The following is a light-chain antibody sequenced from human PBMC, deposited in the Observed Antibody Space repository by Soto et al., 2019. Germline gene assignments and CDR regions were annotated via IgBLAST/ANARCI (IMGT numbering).Light chain of an antibody. CDR1: SSEVGNYGL. Sequence: QSVLTQPASGSGSPGQSVTISCTGTSSEVGNYGLVSCYQQLPGKAPKFILYEGSKWHSGVSNRFSGSKSGNTASLTISGLQAEDEADYYCCSYAGSSTYVFGTGTKVTVL. V-gene: IGLV2-23*01. CDR2: EGS. J-gene: IGLJ1*01. CDR3: CSYAGSSTYV.